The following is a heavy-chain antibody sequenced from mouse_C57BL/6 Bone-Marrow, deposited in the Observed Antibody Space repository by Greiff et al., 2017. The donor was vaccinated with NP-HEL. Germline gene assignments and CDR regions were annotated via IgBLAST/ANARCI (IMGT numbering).Heavy chain of an antibody. CDR3: ARCVVVHFDY. V-gene: IGHV1-81*01. CDR1: GYTFTSYG. Sequence: QVQLQQSGAELARPGASVKLSCKASGYTFTSYGISWVKQRPGQGLEWIGEIYPRSGNTYYNEKFKGKATLTADKSSSTAYMELRSLTSEDSAVXFCARCVVVHFDYWGKGTTLTVSS. D-gene: IGHD1-1*01. CDR2: IYPRSGNT. J-gene: IGHJ2*01.